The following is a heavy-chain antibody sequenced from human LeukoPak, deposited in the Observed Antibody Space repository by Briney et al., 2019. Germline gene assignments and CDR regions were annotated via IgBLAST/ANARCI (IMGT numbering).Heavy chain of an antibody. J-gene: IGHJ4*02. CDR1: GYSPTSYW. CDR3: ARGQWLVGTIDY. CDR2: FYPGDSNT. Sequence: GGPLKISGKAAGYSPTSYWSAGVGRMPGKGLEWMVIFYPGDSNTRYGPSFQGKVTISADKCISTAYLQWSSLKASDTAMSYCARGQWLVGTIDYWGQGTLVTVSS. D-gene: IGHD6-19*01. V-gene: IGHV5-51*01.